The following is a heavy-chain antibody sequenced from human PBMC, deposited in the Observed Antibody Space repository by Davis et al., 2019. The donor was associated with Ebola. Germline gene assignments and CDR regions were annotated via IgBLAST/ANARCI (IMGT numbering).Heavy chain of an antibody. Sequence: ASVKVSCKASAYTFTSYYMHWVRQAPAQGLEWTGRINPSGGSTSYAQKFQGRVTMTRDRSTSTVYMKLSSLRPEDTAVYYCARGKTAVNYDYWGQGTLVTVSS. V-gene: IGHV1-46*01. CDR3: ARGKTAVNYDY. CDR2: INPSGGST. CDR1: AYTFTSYY. D-gene: IGHD4-23*01. J-gene: IGHJ4*02.